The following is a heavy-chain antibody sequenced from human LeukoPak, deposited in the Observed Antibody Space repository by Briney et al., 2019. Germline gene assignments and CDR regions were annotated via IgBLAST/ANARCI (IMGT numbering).Heavy chain of an antibody. J-gene: IGHJ4*02. CDR2: NYCRGIT. D-gene: IGHD5-12*01. CDR3: ARDVVGMGGYGAYVGLPLDY. CDR1: GGSISSSSYC. V-gene: IGHV4-39*02. Sequence: SETLSLTCSVSGGSISSSSYCWGWIRQPPGRGLEWIGSNYCRGITYYSPSLKSRVTISVDTSRNQFSLKLTSVTPEDTAVYYCARDVVGMGGYGAYVGLPLDYWDQGILVTVSS.